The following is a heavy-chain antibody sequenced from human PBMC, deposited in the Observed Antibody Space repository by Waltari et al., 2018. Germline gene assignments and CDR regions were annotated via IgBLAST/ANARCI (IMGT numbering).Heavy chain of an antibody. CDR2: IYFSGST. CDR3: ARGDTSNWFASYFDF. V-gene: IGHV4-59*01. J-gene: IGHJ4*02. Sequence: QVRLQESGPGLVKPSETLSLTCTVSAASISSYYWSWIRQPPGKGLEWIAYIYFSGSTSYNPSLKSRVAISGDTSKKQFSLMLSSVTAADTAVYYCARGDTSNWFASYFDFWGQGILVSVSS. D-gene: IGHD3-10*01. CDR1: AASISSYY.